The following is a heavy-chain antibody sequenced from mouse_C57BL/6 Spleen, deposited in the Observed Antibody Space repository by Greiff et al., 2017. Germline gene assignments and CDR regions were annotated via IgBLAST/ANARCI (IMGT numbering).Heavy chain of an antibody. CDR1: GYSITSGYY. D-gene: IGHD3-2*02. J-gene: IGHJ3*01. CDR2: ISYDGSN. CDR3: AIDSSGYVAY. V-gene: IGHV3-6*01. Sequence: ESGPGLVKPSQSLSLTCSVTGYSITSGYYWNWIRQFPGNKLEWMGYISYDGSNNYNPSLKNRISITRDTSKNQFFLKLNSVTTEDTATYYCAIDSSGYVAYWGQGTLVTVSA.